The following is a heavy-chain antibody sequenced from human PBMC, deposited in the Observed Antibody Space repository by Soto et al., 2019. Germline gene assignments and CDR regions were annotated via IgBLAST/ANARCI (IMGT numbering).Heavy chain of an antibody. CDR2: ISGSGGST. Sequence: EVQLLESGGGLVQPGGSLRLSCAASGFTFSSYAISWVRQAPGKGLEWVSAISGSGGSTYYADSVKGRFTISRDNSKNTLYLQMNSLRAEDTAVYYCAKVSGSYYGDGAWFDPWGQGTLVTVSS. CDR3: AKVSGSYYGDGAWFDP. CDR1: GFTFSSYA. J-gene: IGHJ5*02. D-gene: IGHD1-26*01. V-gene: IGHV3-23*01.